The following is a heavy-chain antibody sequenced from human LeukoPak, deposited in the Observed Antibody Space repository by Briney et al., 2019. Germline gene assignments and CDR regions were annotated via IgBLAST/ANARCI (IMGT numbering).Heavy chain of an antibody. CDR2: IYYTGTT. Sequence: SETLSLTCTVSGGSISSGDYYWSWIRRHPVKGLEWLGNIYYTGTTYYNPSLRSRLTISRDTSKNQFFLKLSSVTAADTAVYYCAKALDPWGQGTPVTVSS. V-gene: IGHV4-31*03. J-gene: IGHJ5*02. CDR3: AKALDP. CDR1: GGSISSGDYY. D-gene: IGHD1-1*01.